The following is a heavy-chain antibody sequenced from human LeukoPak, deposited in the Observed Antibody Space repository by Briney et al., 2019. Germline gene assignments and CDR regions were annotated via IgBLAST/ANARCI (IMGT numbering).Heavy chain of an antibody. Sequence: QPGGSLRLSFAASGFTFSSYAMSWVRQAPGKGLEWVSAISGSGGSTYYADSVKGRFTISRDNSKNTLYLQMNSLRAEDTAVYYCAKDLYGYVSNWFDPWGQGTLVTVSS. CDR1: GFTFSSYA. J-gene: IGHJ5*02. D-gene: IGHD5-12*01. CDR3: AKDLYGYVSNWFDP. V-gene: IGHV3-23*01. CDR2: ISGSGGST.